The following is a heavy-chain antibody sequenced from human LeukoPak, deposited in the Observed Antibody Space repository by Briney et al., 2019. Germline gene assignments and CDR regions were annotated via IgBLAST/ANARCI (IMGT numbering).Heavy chain of an antibody. D-gene: IGHD5-18*01. V-gene: IGHV3-11*01. CDR1: GFTFSDYY. CDR3: AKDRGGGYSYGYCDY. CDR2: ISNSGSTK. Sequence: GGSLRLSCAASGFTFSDYYMSWIRQAPGKGLEGVSYISNSGSTKYYADSVKGRFTISRDNAKNSLYLQMNSLRAEDTAVYYCAKDRGGGYSYGYCDYWGQGTLVTVSS. J-gene: IGHJ4*02.